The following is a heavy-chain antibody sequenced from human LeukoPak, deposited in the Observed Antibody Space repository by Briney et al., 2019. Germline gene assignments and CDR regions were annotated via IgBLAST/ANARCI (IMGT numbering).Heavy chain of an antibody. D-gene: IGHD3-10*01. Sequence: ASVKVSCKASGYTYSDYGISWVRQARGQGLEWMGWISTYNGNTIYAEKLQGRVTMTTDTSTSTAYMELRSLRSDDTAVYYCARSMVRAVTQVASDYWGQGTLVTVSS. V-gene: IGHV1-18*01. J-gene: IGHJ4*02. CDR1: GYTYSDYG. CDR3: ARSMVRAVTQVASDY. CDR2: ISTYNGNT.